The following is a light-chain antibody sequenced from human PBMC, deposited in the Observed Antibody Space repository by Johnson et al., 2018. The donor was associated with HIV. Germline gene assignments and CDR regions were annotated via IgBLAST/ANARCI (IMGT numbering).Light chain of an antibody. CDR2: ENN. V-gene: IGLV1-51*02. J-gene: IGLJ1*01. CDR3: GTWDSSLGAFYV. Sequence: QSVLTQPHSVSAAPGQKVTISCSGSSSNIGDNYVSWYQQLPGTAPKVLIYENNERPSGIPDRFSGSRSGTSATLGITGLQTGDEADYYCGTWDSSLGAFYVFGTGTKVTVL. CDR1: SSNIGDNY.